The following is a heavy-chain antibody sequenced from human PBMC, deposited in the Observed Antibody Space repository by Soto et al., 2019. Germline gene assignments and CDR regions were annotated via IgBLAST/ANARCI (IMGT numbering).Heavy chain of an antibody. D-gene: IGHD5-18*01. CDR1: GGTFSSYA. Sequence: QVQLVQSGAEVKKPGSSVKVSCKASGGTFSSYAISWVRQAPGQGLEWMGGIIPVFGTGIYAQKFQGRVTITADKSTNTAYVELSSLRSEDTAGYFCARVGGTGGYTYGLDYWGQGTLVSVSS. CDR3: ARVGGTGGYTYGLDY. CDR2: IIPVFGTG. V-gene: IGHV1-69*06. J-gene: IGHJ4*02.